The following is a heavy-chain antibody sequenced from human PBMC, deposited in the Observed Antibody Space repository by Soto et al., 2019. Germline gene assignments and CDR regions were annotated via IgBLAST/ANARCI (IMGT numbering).Heavy chain of an antibody. V-gene: IGHV4-38-2*02. Sequence: SEPLSLTCTVYGGSFIVYYWGWIRQPPGKGLEWIGSIYHSGSTYYNPSLKSRVTISVDTSKNQFSLKLSSVTAADAAVYYCVAVRLRRMDVWGQGPTVTVSS. CDR1: GGSFIVYY. CDR3: VAVRLRRMDV. J-gene: IGHJ6*02. D-gene: IGHD4-17*01. CDR2: IYHSGST.